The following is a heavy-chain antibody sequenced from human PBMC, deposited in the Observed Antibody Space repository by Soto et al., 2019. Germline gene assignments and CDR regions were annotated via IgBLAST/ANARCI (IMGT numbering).Heavy chain of an antibody. CDR2: IYSSGTT. CDR3: ATTVSTGYQGLEV. Sequence: PSETLSLTCTFSVGSISSSIYYCGWIRQPPGKGLEWIGSIYSSGTTYYNPSLRSRVTVSVDTSKNQFSLRLTSVTAADTAVYYCATTVSTGYQGLEVWGQGAMVSVS. CDR1: VGSISSSIYY. J-gene: IGHJ3*01. V-gene: IGHV4-39*01. D-gene: IGHD3-22*01.